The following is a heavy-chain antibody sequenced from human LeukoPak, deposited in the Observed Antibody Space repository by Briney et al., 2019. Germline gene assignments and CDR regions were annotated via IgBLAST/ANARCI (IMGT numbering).Heavy chain of an antibody. V-gene: IGHV4-34*01. CDR3: ARDQRTIKEMATITRHIPHRPPLGY. CDR1: GGSLSGYY. J-gene: IGHJ4*02. Sequence: SETLSLTCAVYGGSLSGYYWSWIRQPPGKGLEWIGEINHSGSTNYNPSLKSRVTISVDTSKNQFSLKLSSVTAADTAVYYCARDQRTIKEMATITRHIPHRPPLGYWGQGTLVTVSS. D-gene: IGHD5-24*01. CDR2: INHSGST.